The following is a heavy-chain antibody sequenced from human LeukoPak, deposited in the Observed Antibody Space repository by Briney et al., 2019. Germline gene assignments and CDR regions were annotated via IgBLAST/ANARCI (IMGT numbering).Heavy chain of an antibody. Sequence: GGSLRLSCAASGFTFSSYDMHWVRQATGKGLEWVSAISGSGGSTYYADSVKGRFTISRDNYKNTLYLQMNSLRAEDTAVYYCAKDIVGATVSYFDYWGQGTLVTVSS. CDR2: ISGSGGST. CDR3: AKDIVGATVSYFDY. V-gene: IGHV3-23*01. CDR1: GFTFSSYD. D-gene: IGHD1-26*01. J-gene: IGHJ4*02.